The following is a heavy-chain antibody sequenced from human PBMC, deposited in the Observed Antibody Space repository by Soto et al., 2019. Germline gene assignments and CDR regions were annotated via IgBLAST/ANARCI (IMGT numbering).Heavy chain of an antibody. CDR3: ARHPERIAQIGWFDP. V-gene: IGHV3-48*01. J-gene: IGHJ5*02. Sequence: GGSLRLSCAASGFTFSSYSMNWVRQAPGKGLEWVSYISSSSSSTIYYADSVKGRFTISRDNAKNSLYLQMNSLRAEDTAVYYCARHPERIAQIGWFDPWGQGTLVTSPQ. CDR2: ISSSSSSTI. D-gene: IGHD6-13*01. CDR1: GFTFSSYS.